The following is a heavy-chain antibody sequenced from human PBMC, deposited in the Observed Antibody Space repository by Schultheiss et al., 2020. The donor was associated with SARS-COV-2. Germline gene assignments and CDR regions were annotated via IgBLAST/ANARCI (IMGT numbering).Heavy chain of an antibody. CDR3: ARDGSRSGGWFDP. CDR1: GGSISSGGYY. Sequence: SETLSLTCTVSGGSISSGGYYWSWIRQHTGKGLEWIGYIYYSGSTYYNPSLKSRVTISVDTSKNQFSLKLSSVTAADTAVYYCARDGSRSGGWFDPWGQGTLVTVSS. V-gene: IGHV4-31*03. CDR2: IYYSGST. J-gene: IGHJ5*02. D-gene: IGHD3-10*01.